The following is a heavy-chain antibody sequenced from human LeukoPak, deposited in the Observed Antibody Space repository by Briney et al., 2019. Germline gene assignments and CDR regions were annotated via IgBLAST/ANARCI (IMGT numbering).Heavy chain of an antibody. CDR1: GFSFGTYA. CDR2: ILYDGSLE. V-gene: IGHV3-30*04. D-gene: IGHD1-26*01. CDR3: ARGAILGGYNLIDD. Sequence: PGGSLRLSCAASGFSFGTYAMHWVRQAPGKGLEWVALILYDGSLENTADSVRGRFIISRDNSKNTLFLQMNSLRIEDTAVYYCARGAILGGYNLIDDWSQGTLVTVSS. J-gene: IGHJ4*02.